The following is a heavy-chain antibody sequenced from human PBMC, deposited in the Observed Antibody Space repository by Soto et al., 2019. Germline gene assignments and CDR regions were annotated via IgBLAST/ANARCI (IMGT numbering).Heavy chain of an antibody. D-gene: IGHD6-6*01. J-gene: IGHJ6*02. V-gene: IGHV3-11*06. CDR2: ISSSSRTT. CDR1: GFTLSDYY. CDR3: ARDVYRYSSSSPEDV. Sequence: VGSLRLSCAASGFTLSDYYMSWIRQAPGKGLDWVAYISSSSRTTKYGDSVKGRFTISRDNAKNSLFLQMNSLRGEDTAVYYCARDVYRYSSSSPEDVWGQGTTVTVSS.